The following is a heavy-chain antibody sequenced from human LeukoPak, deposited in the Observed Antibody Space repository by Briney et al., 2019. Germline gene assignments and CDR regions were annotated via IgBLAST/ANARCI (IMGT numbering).Heavy chain of an antibody. CDR1: GFTFSNYS. V-gene: IGHV3-21*01. CDR3: ARGGPRDGYDY. CDR2: ISSLSSYI. D-gene: IGHD5-18*01. Sequence: PGGSLRLSCTASGFTFSNYSMNWVRQAPGKGLEWVSSISSLSSYIYYADSLKGRFTISRDNAKNSLYLQMNSLRAEDTAVYYCARGGPRDGYDYWGQGTLVTVSS. J-gene: IGHJ4*02.